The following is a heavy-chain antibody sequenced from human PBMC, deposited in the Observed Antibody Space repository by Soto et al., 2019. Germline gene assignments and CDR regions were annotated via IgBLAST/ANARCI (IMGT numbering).Heavy chain of an antibody. CDR1: GFTFSSYS. J-gene: IGHJ4*02. D-gene: IGHD3-22*01. CDR2: ISSSSSTI. CDR3: ARGYCDSSGYYWVFDY. Sequence: GGSLRLSCAASGFTFSSYSMNWVRQAPGKGLEWVSYISSSSSTIYYADSVKGRFTISRDNAKNSLYLQMNSLRAEDTAVYYCARGYCDSSGYYWVFDYWGQGTLVTVSS. V-gene: IGHV3-48*01.